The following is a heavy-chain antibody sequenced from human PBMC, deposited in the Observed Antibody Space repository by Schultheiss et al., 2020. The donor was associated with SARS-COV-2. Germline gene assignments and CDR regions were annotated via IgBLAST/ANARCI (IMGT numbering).Heavy chain of an antibody. J-gene: IGHJ5*02. Sequence: GGSLRLSCAASGFTFSRYAMSWVRQAPGKGLEWVSSISVSGDRADYADSVKGRFTISRDNAKNSLFLHMDSLRAEDTAVYYCARDKGNDDWFDPWGQGTLVTVSS. V-gene: IGHV3-23*01. CDR2: ISVSGDRA. D-gene: IGHD1-1*01. CDR3: ARDKGNDDWFDP. CDR1: GFTFSRYA.